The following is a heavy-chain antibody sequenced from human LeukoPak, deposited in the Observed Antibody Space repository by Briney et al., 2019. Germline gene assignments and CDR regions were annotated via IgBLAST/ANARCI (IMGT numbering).Heavy chain of an antibody. CDR3: AKDSTHCSSTSCYRYYYYMDV. V-gene: IGHV3-30*02. D-gene: IGHD2-2*02. CDR2: IRYDGSNK. J-gene: IGHJ6*03. CDR1: GFTFSSYG. Sequence: PGRSLRLSCAASGFTFSSYGMHWVRQAPGKGLEWVAFIRYDGSNKYYADSVKGRFTISRDNSKNTLYLQMNSLRAEDTAVYYCAKDSTHCSSTSCYRYYYYMDVWGKGTTVTVSS.